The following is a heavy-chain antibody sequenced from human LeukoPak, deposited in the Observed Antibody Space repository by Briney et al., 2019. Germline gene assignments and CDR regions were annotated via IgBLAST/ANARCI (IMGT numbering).Heavy chain of an antibody. D-gene: IGHD3-3*01. Sequence: ASVKVSCKASGYTFTGYYMHWVRQAPGQGLEWMGWINPNSGGTNYAQKFQGRVTMTRDTSISTAYMELSRLRSDDTAVYYCARGSITIFGVVPTPFDPRGQGTLVTVSS. CDR1: GYTFTGYY. J-gene: IGHJ5*02. V-gene: IGHV1-2*02. CDR3: ARGSITIFGVVPTPFDP. CDR2: INPNSGGT.